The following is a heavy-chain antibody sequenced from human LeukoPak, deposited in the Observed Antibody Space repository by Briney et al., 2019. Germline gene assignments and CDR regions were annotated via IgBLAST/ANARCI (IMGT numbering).Heavy chain of an antibody. J-gene: IGHJ4*02. CDR3: ANEIRPNDY. D-gene: IGHD4-17*01. V-gene: IGHV3-30*18. CDR1: GFSFRSHA. Sequence: GGSLRLSCAASGFSFRSHAMHWVRQAPGKGLEWVALISYDGSPTYYADSVKGRFTISRDNSKNTLYLAMNSLRAEDTAVYYCANEIRPNDYWGQGTQVTVSS. CDR2: ISYDGSPT.